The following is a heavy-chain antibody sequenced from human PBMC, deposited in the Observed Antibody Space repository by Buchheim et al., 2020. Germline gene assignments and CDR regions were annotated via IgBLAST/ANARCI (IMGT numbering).Heavy chain of an antibody. J-gene: IGHJ4*02. D-gene: IGHD3-3*01. V-gene: IGHV4-34*01. CDR1: GGSFSGYY. CDR2: INHSGST. Sequence: QVQLQQWGAGLLKPSETLSLTCAVYGGSFSGYYWSWIRQPPGKGLEWIGEINHSGSTNYNPSLKSRVNISVDTSKNQLSLKLSSVTAADTAVYYCAAGRITIFGVVNPSYWGQGTL. CDR3: AAGRITIFGVVNPSY.